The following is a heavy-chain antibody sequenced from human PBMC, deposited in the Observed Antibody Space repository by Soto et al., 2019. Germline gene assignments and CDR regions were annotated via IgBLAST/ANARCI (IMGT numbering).Heavy chain of an antibody. V-gene: IGHV1-2*04. D-gene: IGHD4-4*01. CDR1: GYSFTGFY. CDR2: INPNSGGT. Sequence: QVQLVQSGAEAKNPGASVKVSCKTSGYSFTGFYIHWVRQAPGQGLEWMGWINPNSGGTNYAQRFQGWVTMTRDTSISTAYIEVRRLKFDDTAVYYCARGAYRANYYGLDVWDQGTAVTVSS. J-gene: IGHJ6*02. CDR3: ARGAYRANYYGLDV.